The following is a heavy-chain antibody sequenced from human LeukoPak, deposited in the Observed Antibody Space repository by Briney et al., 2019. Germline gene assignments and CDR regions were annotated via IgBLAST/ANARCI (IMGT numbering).Heavy chain of an antibody. CDR2: ISIRGETS. CDR3: ARVSGGLHRCGSLDD. V-gene: IGHV3-23*01. J-gene: IGHJ4*02. D-gene: IGHD1-26*01. CDR1: GFAFDNHV. Sequence: GGSLRLSCAASGFAFDNHVMSWVRHLPGKGLQWVSAISIRGETSFYADFVKSRFTVSRDNSGNRLFLQMNSLRVEDTGVYYCARVSGGLHRCGSLDDWGQGTLVTVSS.